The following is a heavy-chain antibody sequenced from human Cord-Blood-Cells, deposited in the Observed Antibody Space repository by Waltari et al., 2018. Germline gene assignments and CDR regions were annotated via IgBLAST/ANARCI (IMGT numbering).Heavy chain of an antibody. Sequence: EVQLVESGGGWVQPGRSLRLSCAASGFTFDDYAMHWVRQVPGKGLEWVSGISWNSGSIGYADSVKGRFTISRDNSKNSLYLQMNILRAEDTALYYCAKSESITIFGVVIDWGQGTLVTVSS. D-gene: IGHD3-3*01. J-gene: IGHJ4*02. CDR1: GFTFDDYA. V-gene: IGHV3-9*01. CDR2: ISWNSGSI. CDR3: AKSESITIFGVVID.